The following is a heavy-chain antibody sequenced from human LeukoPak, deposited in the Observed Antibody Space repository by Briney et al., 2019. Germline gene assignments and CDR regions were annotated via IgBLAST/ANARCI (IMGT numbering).Heavy chain of an antibody. V-gene: IGHV3-7*03. CDR3: AKPLRVSGYSYGFDY. CDR2: IKQDGSEK. J-gene: IGHJ4*02. CDR1: GFTFSSYW. Sequence: GGSLRLSCAASGFTFSSYWMSWVRQAPGKGREWVATIKQDGSEKYYVDSVKGRFTTSRDNAKNTLYLQMNSLRAEDTAVYYCAKPLRVSGYSYGFDYWGQGTLVTVSS. D-gene: IGHD5-18*01.